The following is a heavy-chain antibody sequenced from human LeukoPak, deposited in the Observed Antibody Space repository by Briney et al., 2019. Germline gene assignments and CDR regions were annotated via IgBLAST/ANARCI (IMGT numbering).Heavy chain of an antibody. V-gene: IGHV4-30-4*01. CDR2: IYYSGST. J-gene: IGHJ2*01. Sequence: SQTLSLTCTVSGGSISSGDYYWSWIRQPPGKGLEWIGYIYYSGSTYYNPSLKSRVTISVDTSKNQFSLKLSSVTAADTAVYYCAREELRDWYFDLWGRGTLVTVSS. CDR1: GGSISSGDYY. CDR3: AREELRDWYFDL. D-gene: IGHD1-26*01.